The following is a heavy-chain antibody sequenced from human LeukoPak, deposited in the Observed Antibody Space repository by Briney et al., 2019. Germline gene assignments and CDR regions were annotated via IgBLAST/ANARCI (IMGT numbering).Heavy chain of an antibody. CDR2: INPNSGGT. CDR3: ARSGSGYYFIDY. V-gene: IGHV1-2*02. D-gene: IGHD3-22*01. Sequence: ASVKVSCKASGYTFTGYYMHWVRQAPGQGVEWMGWINPNSGGTNYARKFQGRVTMTRDTSISTAYMELSRLRSDDTAVYYCARSGSGYYFIDYWGQGTLVTVSS. J-gene: IGHJ4*02. CDR1: GYTFTGYY.